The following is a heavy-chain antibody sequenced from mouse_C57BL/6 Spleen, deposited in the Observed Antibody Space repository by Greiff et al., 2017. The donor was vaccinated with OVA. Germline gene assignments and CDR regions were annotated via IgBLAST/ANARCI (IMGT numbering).Heavy chain of an antibody. CDR3: ARDYGGYFDV. V-gene: IGHV1-61*01. J-gene: IGHJ1*03. CDR2: IYPSDSET. D-gene: IGHD1-1*02. Sequence: QVHVKQPGAELVRPGSSVKLSCKASGYTFTSYWMDWVKQRPGQGLEWIGNIYPSDSETHYNQKFKDKATLTVDKSSSTAYMQLSSLTSEDSAVYYCARDYGGYFDVWGTGTTVTVSS. CDR1: GYTFTSYW.